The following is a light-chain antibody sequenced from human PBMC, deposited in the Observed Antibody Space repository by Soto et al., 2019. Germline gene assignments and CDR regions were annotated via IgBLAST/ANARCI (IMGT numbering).Light chain of an antibody. J-gene: IGKJ4*01. CDR1: QSISRN. V-gene: IGKV1-39*01. CDR3: QQSYSIPLT. Sequence: DIQVTQSPSSLSASLGDRVTITFRTSQSISRNMNWYQQRPRKAPKLLIYAASNLESGVPSRFSGSGSGTDFTLTISSLQPEDFATYFCQQSYSIPLTFGGGTKVEIK. CDR2: AAS.